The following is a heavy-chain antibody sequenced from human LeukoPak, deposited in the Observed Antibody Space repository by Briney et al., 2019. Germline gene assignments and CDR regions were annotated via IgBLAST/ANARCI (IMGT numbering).Heavy chain of an antibody. J-gene: IGHJ2*01. CDR1: GFTFSSYS. CDR2: ISSSSSYI. CDR3: ARGGFIAVAGKGWYFDL. V-gene: IGHV3-21*01. D-gene: IGHD6-19*01. Sequence: GGSLRLSCAGSGFTFSSYSMNWVRQAPGKGLEWVSSISSSSSYIYYADSVKGRFTISRDNAKNSLDLQINSLRAEDTAVYYCARGGFIAVAGKGWYFDLWGRGTLVTVSS.